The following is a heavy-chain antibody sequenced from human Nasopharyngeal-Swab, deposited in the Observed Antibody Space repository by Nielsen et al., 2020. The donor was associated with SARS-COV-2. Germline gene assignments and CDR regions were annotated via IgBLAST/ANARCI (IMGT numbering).Heavy chain of an antibody. Sequence: GESLKISCAASGFTFSAYSMNWVRQAPGKGQECVSSISYSTSYIYYADSVKGRFTISIDKAKNSLYLQMNSLRAEDTAVYYCARELLLFGELLNVYYYGMDVWGQGTTVTVSS. CDR3: ARELLLFGELLNVYYYGMDV. CDR2: ISYSTSYI. J-gene: IGHJ6*02. V-gene: IGHV3-21*01. D-gene: IGHD3-10*01. CDR1: GFTFSAYS.